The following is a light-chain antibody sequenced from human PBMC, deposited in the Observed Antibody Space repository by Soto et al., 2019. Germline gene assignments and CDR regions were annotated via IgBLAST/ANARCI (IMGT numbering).Light chain of an antibody. CDR3: MQSVQFPRT. CDR1: QSLLGSDGKTY. Sequence: DIVMTQTPLSLSVTPGQPASISCKSSQSLLGSDGKTYLSWYLQKPGHPPQLLIFEVSNHFSGVSDRFSGSGSGTDFTLKISRVEAGDVGVYYCMQSVQFPRTFGGGTKVEIK. CDR2: EVS. V-gene: IGKV2D-29*01. J-gene: IGKJ4*01.